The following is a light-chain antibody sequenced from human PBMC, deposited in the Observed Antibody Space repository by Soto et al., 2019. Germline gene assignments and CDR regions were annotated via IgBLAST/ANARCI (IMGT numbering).Light chain of an antibody. CDR2: EVS. CDR1: SSDVGGYNY. CDR3: SSYAGSKIYV. Sequence: QSALTQPPSASGSPGQSVTISCTGTSSDVGGYNYVSWYQQHPGKAPKLMIYEVSKRPSGVPDRFSGSKSGNTASLTVSGLQAEDEADYYCSSYAGSKIYVFGTGTKVTVL. V-gene: IGLV2-8*01. J-gene: IGLJ1*01.